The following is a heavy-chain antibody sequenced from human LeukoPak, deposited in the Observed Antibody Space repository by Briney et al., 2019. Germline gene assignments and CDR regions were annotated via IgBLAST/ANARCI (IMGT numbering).Heavy chain of an antibody. CDR1: GGSINSGGHY. J-gene: IGHJ4*02. CDR3: AAGGFWSGYYW. CDR2: IYYSGST. V-gene: IGHV4-31*03. D-gene: IGHD3-3*01. Sequence: PSQTLSLTCTVSGGSINSGGHYWSWIRQHPGKGLEWIGYIYYSGSTYYNPSLKSRVTISVDTSKNQFSLKLSSVTAADTAVYYCAAGGFWSGYYWWGQGTLVTVSS.